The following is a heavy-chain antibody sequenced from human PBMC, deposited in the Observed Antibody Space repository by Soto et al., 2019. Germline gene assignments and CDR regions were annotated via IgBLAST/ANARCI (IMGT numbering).Heavy chain of an antibody. J-gene: IGHJ6*02. CDR3: ARDRDIVATTSFDYYYYGMDV. CDR2: INPSGGST. V-gene: IGHV1-46*03. Sequence: ASVKVSCKASGYTFTSYYMHWVRQAPRQGLEWMGIINPSGGSTSYAQKFQGRVTMTRDTSTSTVYMELSSLRSEDTAVYYCARDRDIVATTSFDYYYYGMDVWGQGTTVT. D-gene: IGHD5-12*01. CDR1: GYTFTSYY.